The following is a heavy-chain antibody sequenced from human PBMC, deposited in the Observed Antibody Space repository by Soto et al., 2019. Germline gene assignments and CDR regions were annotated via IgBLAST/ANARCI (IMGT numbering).Heavy chain of an antibody. J-gene: IGHJ6*02. CDR2: IIPIFGTA. CDR1: GGTFSSYA. D-gene: IGHD4-17*01. CDR3: AACPYGDYVYYYYGMDV. V-gene: IGHV1-69*13. Sequence: SVKVSCKASGGTFSSYAISWVRQAPGQGLEWMGGIIPIFGTANYAQKFQGRVTITADESTSTAYMELSSLRSEDTAVYYCAACPYGDYVYYYYGMDVWGQGTTVTVSS.